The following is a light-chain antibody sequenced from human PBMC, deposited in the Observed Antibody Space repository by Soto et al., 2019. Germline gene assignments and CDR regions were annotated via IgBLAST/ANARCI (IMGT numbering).Light chain of an antibody. V-gene: IGKV1-5*03. J-gene: IGKJ1*01. CDR2: KAT. CDR1: QTIINW. Sequence: DIQMTQSPSTLSASVGDRVTITCRASQTIINWLAWYQQKPGKAPKLLIYKATTLETGVPSRFSGSGSETEFTLTISDLQPDDLGTYYCQQYNNYFTFGQGTKVDIK. CDR3: QQYNNYFT.